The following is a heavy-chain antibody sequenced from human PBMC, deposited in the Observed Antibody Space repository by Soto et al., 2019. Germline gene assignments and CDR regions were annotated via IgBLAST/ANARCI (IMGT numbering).Heavy chain of an antibody. CDR3: ARGGTRLVRRVYYYGMDV. Sequence: SVKVSCKSSGGTFISYAISLVRQAPVQGLEWMGGIIPIFGTANYSQKFQGRVTITADKSTSTAYMELSSLRSEDTAVYYCARGGTRLVRRVYYYGMDVWGQGTTVTVSS. J-gene: IGHJ6*02. V-gene: IGHV1-69*06. CDR2: IIPIFGTA. D-gene: IGHD6-19*01. CDR1: GGTFISYA.